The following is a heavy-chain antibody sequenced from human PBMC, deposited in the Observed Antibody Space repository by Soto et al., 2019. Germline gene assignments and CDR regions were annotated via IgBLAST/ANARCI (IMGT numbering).Heavy chain of an antibody. CDR3: AGLENYYYGMDV. CDR2: ISSSSSTI. J-gene: IGHJ6*02. Sequence: EVRLVESGGGLVQPGGSLRLSSVVSELTFSSYGMNWVRRAPGKGLEIISYISSSSSTIFYADSVKGRFTISRDNARKSLYLQMNSLRDEDTAVYYCAGLENYYYGMDVWGQGTTVTVSS. D-gene: IGHD3-3*01. CDR1: ELTFSSYG. V-gene: IGHV3-48*02.